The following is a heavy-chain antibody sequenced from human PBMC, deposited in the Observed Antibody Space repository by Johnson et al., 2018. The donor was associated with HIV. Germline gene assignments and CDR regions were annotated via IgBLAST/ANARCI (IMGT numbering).Heavy chain of an antibody. Sequence: VQLVESGGGLVQPGGSLRLSCAAAGFTFSSYWMGWVRQAPGKGLEWVANIKQDGSEKYYVDSVKGRFTISRDNAKNSLYLQMNSLRAEDTAVYYCARGLRSGIVVVYDALDFWGQGTMVTVSS. CDR3: ARGLRSGIVVVYDALDF. J-gene: IGHJ3*01. D-gene: IGHD3-22*01. V-gene: IGHV3-7*04. CDR1: GFTFSSYW. CDR2: IKQDGSEK.